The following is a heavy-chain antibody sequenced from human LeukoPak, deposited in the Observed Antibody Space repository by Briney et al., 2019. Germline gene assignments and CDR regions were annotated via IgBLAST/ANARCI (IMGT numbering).Heavy chain of an antibody. V-gene: IGHV3-53*01. CDR1: GGSFSGYY. D-gene: IGHD3-22*01. Sequence: ETLSLTCAVYGGSFSGYYWSWVRQAPGKGLEWVSVIYSGGSTYCADSVKGRFTISRDNSKNTLYLQMNSLRAEDTAVYYCAKDYRTMIVSGFDYWGQGTLVTVSS. CDR3: AKDYRTMIVSGFDY. CDR2: IYSGGST. J-gene: IGHJ4*02.